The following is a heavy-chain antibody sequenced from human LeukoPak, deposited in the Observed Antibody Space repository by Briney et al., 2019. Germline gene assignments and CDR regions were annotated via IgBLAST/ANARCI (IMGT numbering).Heavy chain of an antibody. D-gene: IGHD6-19*01. J-gene: IGHJ2*01. CDR2: IYTSGST. CDR3: ARRVAVTGHWYFDL. Sequence: SETLSLTCTVSGGSISSYFWFWIRQPPGKGLEWIGYIYTSGSTNYNPSLKSRVTISVDTSKNQFSLKLSSVTAADTAAYYCARRVAVTGHWYFDLWGRGTLVTVSP. CDR1: GGSISSYF. V-gene: IGHV4-4*09.